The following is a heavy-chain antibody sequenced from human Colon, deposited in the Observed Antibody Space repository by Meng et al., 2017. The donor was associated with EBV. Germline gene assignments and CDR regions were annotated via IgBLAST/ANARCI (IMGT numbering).Heavy chain of an antibody. CDR3: ALGTCGTNCFYFYF. V-gene: IGHV1-3*01. CDR1: GYTFSDYS. CDR2: INAGNGDT. D-gene: IGHD2-2*01. Sequence: QVQLVQSGAELKKPXXSXKVXCXGSGYTFSDYSMHWVRQAPGQRLEWMGWINAGNGDTQYSQNFQGRVTFTRDTSATTTYMELNSLRSEDTAVYYCALGTCGTNCFYFYFWGQGALVTVSS. J-gene: IGHJ4*02.